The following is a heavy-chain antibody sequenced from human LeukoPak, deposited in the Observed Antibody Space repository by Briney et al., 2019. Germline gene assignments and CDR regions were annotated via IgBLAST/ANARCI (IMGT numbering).Heavy chain of an antibody. CDR2: INHSGST. V-gene: IGHV4-34*01. D-gene: IGHD3-22*01. CDR3: ASSWGYYDSSGYPEGAFDI. CDR1: GGSFSGYY. J-gene: IGHJ3*02. Sequence: PSETLSLTCAVYGGSFSGYYWSWIRQPPGKGLEWIGEINHSGSTNYNPSLKSRVTISVDTSKNQFSLKLSSVTAADTAVYYCASSWGYYDSSGYPEGAFDIWGQGTMVTVSS.